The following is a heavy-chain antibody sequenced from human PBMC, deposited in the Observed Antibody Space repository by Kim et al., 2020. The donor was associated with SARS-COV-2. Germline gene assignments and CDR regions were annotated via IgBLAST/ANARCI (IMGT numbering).Heavy chain of an antibody. CDR1: GFTFSSYG. CDR2: IWYDGSNK. V-gene: IGHV3-33*01. Sequence: GGSLRLSCAASGFTFSSYGMHWVRQAPGKGXEWVAVIWYDGSNKYYADSVKGRFTISRDNSKNTLYLQMNSLRAEDTAVYYCARAPSGSYGGGYYYYGMXVWGQXTTVTVSS. D-gene: IGHD1-26*01. CDR3: ARAPSGSYGGGYYYYGMXV. J-gene: IGHJ6*02.